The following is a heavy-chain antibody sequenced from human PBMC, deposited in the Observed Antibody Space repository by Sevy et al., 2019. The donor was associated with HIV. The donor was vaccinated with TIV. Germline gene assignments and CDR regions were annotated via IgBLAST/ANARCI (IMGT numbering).Heavy chain of an antibody. CDR2: IWFDGSNI. Sequence: GGSLRLSCVASGFTFGSYGMLWVRQAPGKGLEWVADIWFDGSNIHYADSVRGRFTISRDNSKNTLSQQMSSLRAEDTAVYYCARERTYLFDYCGQGTLVTVSS. CDR1: GFTFGSYG. CDR3: ARERTYLFDY. V-gene: IGHV3-33*01. J-gene: IGHJ4*02.